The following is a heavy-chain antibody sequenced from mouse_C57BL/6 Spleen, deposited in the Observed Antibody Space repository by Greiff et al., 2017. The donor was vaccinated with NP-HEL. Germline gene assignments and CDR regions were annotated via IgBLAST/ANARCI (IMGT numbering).Heavy chain of an antibody. D-gene: IGHD2-10*02. CDR1: GYTFTSYW. CDR2: IDPSDSYT. Sequence: QVQLKQPGAELVMPGASVKLSCKASGYTFTSYWMHWVKQRPGQGLEWIGEIDPSDSYTNYNQKFKGKSTLTVDKSSSTAYMQLSSLTSEDSAVYYCARGGYGNPYYFDYWGQGTTLTVSS. J-gene: IGHJ2*01. V-gene: IGHV1-69*01. CDR3: ARGGYGNPYYFDY.